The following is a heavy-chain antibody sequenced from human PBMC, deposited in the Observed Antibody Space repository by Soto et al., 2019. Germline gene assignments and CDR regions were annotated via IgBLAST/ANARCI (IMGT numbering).Heavy chain of an antibody. CDR3: ARHGYTSGRTYFDY. D-gene: IGHD6-19*01. Sequence: PSETLSLTCAVYGGSFSGYYWTWIRQPPGTGLEWIGEINHSGSTNYNPSLKSRVTISVDTSKNQFSLKLTSVTAADTAVYYCARHGYTSGRTYFDYWGQGTLVTGSS. CDR2: INHSGST. CDR1: GGSFSGYY. J-gene: IGHJ4*02. V-gene: IGHV4-34*01.